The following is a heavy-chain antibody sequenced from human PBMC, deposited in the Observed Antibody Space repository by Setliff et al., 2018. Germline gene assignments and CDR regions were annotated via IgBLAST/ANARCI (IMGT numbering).Heavy chain of an antibody. CDR2: INTNTGNP. V-gene: IGHV7-4-1*02. CDR3: AREMLVVRGVNSYYYYMDV. CDR1: VYTFTNYG. J-gene: IGHJ6*03. Sequence: GASVKVSCKASVYTFTNYGISWVRQAPGQGLEWMGWINTNTGNPTYAQGFTGRFVFSLDTSVSTTYLQISSLKAEDTAVYYCAREMLVVRGVNSYYYYMDVWGKGTTVTVSS. D-gene: IGHD3-10*02.